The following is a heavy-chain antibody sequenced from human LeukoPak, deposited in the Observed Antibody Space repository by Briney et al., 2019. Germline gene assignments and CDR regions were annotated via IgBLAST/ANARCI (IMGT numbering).Heavy chain of an antibody. CDR1: GYTFTGYY. CDR2: INPNSGGT. CDR3: ARGRGDGYNFIEDAFDI. J-gene: IGHJ3*02. D-gene: IGHD5-24*01. Sequence: ASVKVSCKASGYTFTGYYMHWVRQAPGQGLEWMGWINPNSGGTNYAQKFQGRVTMTRDTSISTAYMELSRLRSDDTAVYYCARGRGDGYNFIEDAFDIWGQGTMVTVSS. V-gene: IGHV1-2*02.